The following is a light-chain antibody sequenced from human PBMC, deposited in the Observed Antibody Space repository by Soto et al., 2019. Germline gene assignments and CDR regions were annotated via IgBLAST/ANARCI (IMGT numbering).Light chain of an antibody. J-gene: IGLJ2*01. CDR3: AAWDGSLSAVV. V-gene: IGLV1-47*01. CDR2: RND. CDR1: SSNIGSNY. Sequence: QAVVTQPPSASGTPGQRVTISCSGSSSNIGSNYVYWYQQLPGSAPKLLIYRNDQRPSGVPDRFSGSKSGTSASLAISGLRSEGEADYYCAAWDGSLSAVVFGGGTKLTVL.